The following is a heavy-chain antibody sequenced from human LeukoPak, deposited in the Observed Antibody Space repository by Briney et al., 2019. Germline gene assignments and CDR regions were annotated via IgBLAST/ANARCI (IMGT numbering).Heavy chain of an antibody. CDR2: IYYSGST. V-gene: IGHV4-59*01. J-gene: IGHJ4*02. CDR3: ARASGDDILTGYYNFDY. D-gene: IGHD3-9*01. Sequence: SETLSLTCTVSGGSISSYYWSWIRQPPGKGLEWIGYIYYSGSTNYNPSLKSRVTISVDTSKNQFSLKLSSVTAADTAVYYCARASGDDILTGYYNFDYWGQGTLVTVSS. CDR1: GGSISSYY.